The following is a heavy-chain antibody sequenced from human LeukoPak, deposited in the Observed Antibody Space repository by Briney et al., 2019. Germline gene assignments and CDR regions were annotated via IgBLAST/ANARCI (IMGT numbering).Heavy chain of an antibody. V-gene: IGHV1-69*04. CDR3: AGTYGSGSYPRDY. J-gene: IGHJ4*02. CDR1: GGTFSSYA. CDR2: IIPILGIA. D-gene: IGHD3-10*01. Sequence: GSSVKVSCKASGGTFSSYAISWVRQAPGQGLEWMGRIIPILGIANYAQKFQGRVTITADKSTSTAYMELSSLRSEDTAVYYCAGTYGSGSYPRDYWGQGTLVTVSS.